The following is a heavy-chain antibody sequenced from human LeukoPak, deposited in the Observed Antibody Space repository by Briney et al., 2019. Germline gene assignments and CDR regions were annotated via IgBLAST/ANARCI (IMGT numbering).Heavy chain of an antibody. J-gene: IGHJ4*02. D-gene: IGHD3-22*01. CDR3: ARDRSGSSGFSSCDY. CDR2: ISGSGDYT. CDR1: GFTFNSYA. Sequence: PGGSLRLSCAASGFTFNSYAMSWVRQAPGKGLEWVSTISGSGDYTYYADSVKGRFTISRDNSKNTLYLQMNSLRAEDTAVYYCARDRSGSSGFSSCDYWGQGTLVTVSS. V-gene: IGHV3-23*01.